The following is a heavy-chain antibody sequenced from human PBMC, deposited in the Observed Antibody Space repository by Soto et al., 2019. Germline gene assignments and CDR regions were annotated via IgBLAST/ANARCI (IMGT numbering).Heavy chain of an antibody. V-gene: IGHV4-39*01. CDR3: ARFHDYGDRGSYFDY. Sequence: QLQLQESGPGLVKPSETLSLTCTVSGGSISTSNYYWGWIRQPPGKGLEWIGSIYYSGGTYYNLSLKSRVTISVDTSKNQFPLKLSSVTAADTAVYYCARFHDYGDRGSYFDYWGQGTLVTVSS. J-gene: IGHJ4*02. CDR1: GGSISTSNYY. CDR2: IYYSGGT. D-gene: IGHD4-17*01.